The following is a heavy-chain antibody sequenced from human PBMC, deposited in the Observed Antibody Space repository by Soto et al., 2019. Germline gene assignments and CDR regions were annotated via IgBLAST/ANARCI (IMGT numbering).Heavy chain of an antibody. D-gene: IGHD3-3*01. CDR3: AHSGVQYDFWSGYYTYTGMDV. J-gene: IGHJ6*02. Sequence: SGPTLVNPTQTLTLTCTFSGFSLSTSGVGVGWIRQPPGKALEWLALIYWNDDKRYSPSLKSRLTITKDTSKNQVVLTMTNMDPVDTATYYCAHSGVQYDFWSGYYTYTGMDVWGQGTTVTVSS. CDR2: IYWNDDK. CDR1: GFSLSTSGVG. V-gene: IGHV2-5*01.